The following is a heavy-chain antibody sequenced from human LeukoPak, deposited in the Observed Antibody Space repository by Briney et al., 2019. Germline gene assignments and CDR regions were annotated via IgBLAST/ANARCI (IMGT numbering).Heavy chain of an antibody. V-gene: IGHV3-30*18. CDR1: GFTFDDYG. CDR2: ISYDGSNK. J-gene: IGHJ4*02. Sequence: GGSLRLSCAASGFTFDDYGMHWVRQAPGKGLEWVAVISYDGSNKYYADSVKGRFTISRDNSKNTLYLQMNSLRAEDTAVYYCTNYYDSSGYYRPFDYWGQGTLVTVSS. D-gene: IGHD3-22*01. CDR3: TNYYDSSGYYRPFDY.